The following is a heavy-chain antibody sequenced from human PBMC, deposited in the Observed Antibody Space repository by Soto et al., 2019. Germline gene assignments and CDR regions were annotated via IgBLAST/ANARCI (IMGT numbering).Heavy chain of an antibody. V-gene: IGHV3-30*03. CDR3: ATVNSSSWYEDYFDY. D-gene: IGHD6-13*01. CDR2: ISYDGSNK. J-gene: IGHJ4*02. CDR1: GFTFSSYG. Sequence: GSLRLSCAASGFTFSSYGMHWVRQAPGKGLEWVAVISYDGSNKYYADSVKGRFTISRDNSKNTLYLQMNSLRAEDTAVYYCATVNSSSWYEDYFDYWGQGTLVTVS.